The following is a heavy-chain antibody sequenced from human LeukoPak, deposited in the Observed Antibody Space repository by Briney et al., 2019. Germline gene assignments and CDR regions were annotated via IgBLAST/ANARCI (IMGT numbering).Heavy chain of an antibody. Sequence: PGGSLRLSCAASGFSFSTYTMRWVRQAPGKGLEYVSGIASNGGSKHYANSVKGRFTISRDNSKNTVYLQMGSLRAEDMAVYYCAREYCTTNNCYNWGLGYWGQGTLVTVSS. V-gene: IGHV3-64*01. J-gene: IGHJ4*02. D-gene: IGHD2-2*02. CDR1: GFSFSTYT. CDR3: AREYCTTNNCYNWGLGY. CDR2: IASNGGSK.